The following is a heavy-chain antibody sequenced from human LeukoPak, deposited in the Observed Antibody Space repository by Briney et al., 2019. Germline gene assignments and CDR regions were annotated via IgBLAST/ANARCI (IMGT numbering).Heavy chain of an antibody. D-gene: IGHD2-15*01. CDR2: ISSSSSYI. V-gene: IGHV3-21*01. J-gene: IGHJ4*02. CDR3: ARVYSWPPAIDY. Sequence: GGSLRLSCAASGFSFSSDIMSWVRQAPGKGLEWVSSISSSSSYIYYADSVKGRFTISRDNAKNSLYLQMNSLRAEDTAVYYCARVYSWPPAIDYWGQGTLVTVSS. CDR1: GFSFSSDI.